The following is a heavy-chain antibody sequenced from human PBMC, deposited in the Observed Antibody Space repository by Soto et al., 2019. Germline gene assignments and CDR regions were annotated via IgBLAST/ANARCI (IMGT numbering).Heavy chain of an antibody. CDR1: GFXFSSYW. CDR2: MNSDGSSI. Sequence: GGSLRLSCAASGFXFSSYWMHWVRQAPGKGLVWVSRMNSDGSSITYADSVKGRFTISRDSAKNTMYLQVHSLRAEDTVVYYCAREIATTGLSYFAYWGQGTLVTV. V-gene: IGHV3-74*01. J-gene: IGHJ4*02. CDR3: AREIATTGLSYFAY. D-gene: IGHD6-13*01.